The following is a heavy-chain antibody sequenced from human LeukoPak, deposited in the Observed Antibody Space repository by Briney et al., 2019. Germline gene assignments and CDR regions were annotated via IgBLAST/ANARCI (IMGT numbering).Heavy chain of an antibody. J-gene: IGHJ5*02. V-gene: IGHV5-51*01. CDR1: GYNFTTYW. CDR3: ARHAGEAAALMNWFDP. Sequence: GESLKISCRGSGYNFTTYWIGWVRQMPGKGLEWMGIISDTRYSPSFQGQVTFSADKPITTAYLQWSSLKASDTSMYYCARHAGEAAALMNWFDPWGQGTLVTVSS. CDR2: ISDT. D-gene: IGHD6-13*01.